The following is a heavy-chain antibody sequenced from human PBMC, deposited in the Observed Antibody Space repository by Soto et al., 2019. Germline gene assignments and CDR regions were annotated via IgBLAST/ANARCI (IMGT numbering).Heavy chain of an antibody. D-gene: IGHD3-3*01. V-gene: IGHV1-58*01. Sequence: TSVKVSCKASGFTFTIAAGQWVRQARGQRLEWIGWIVVGSGNTNYAQKFQERVTITRDMSTSTAYMELSSLRSEDTAVYYCAAVPVNTIFGVAHFDYWGQGTLVTVSS. CDR2: IVVGSGNT. CDR3: AAVPVNTIFGVAHFDY. CDR1: GFTFTIAA. J-gene: IGHJ4*02.